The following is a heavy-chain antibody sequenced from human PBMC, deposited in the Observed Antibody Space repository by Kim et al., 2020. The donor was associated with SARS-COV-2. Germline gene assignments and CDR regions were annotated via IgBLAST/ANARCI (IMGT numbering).Heavy chain of an antibody. J-gene: IGHJ6*02. CDR3: ARDQAAAGTDYYGMDV. Sequence: SLKSRGTISVDKSKNQFSLKLSSVTAADTAVYYCARDQAAAGTDYYGMDVWGQGTTVTVSS. D-gene: IGHD6-13*01. V-gene: IGHV4-4*02.